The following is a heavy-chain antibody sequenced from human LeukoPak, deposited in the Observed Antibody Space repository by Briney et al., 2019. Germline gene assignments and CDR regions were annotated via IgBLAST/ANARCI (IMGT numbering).Heavy chain of an antibody. CDR1: GYTFTDYH. J-gene: IGHJ1*01. D-gene: IGHD1-26*01. CDR2: INPNSGGT. V-gene: IGHV1-2*06. CDR3: AREVGGTTLDFQH. Sequence: ASVKVSCKASGYTFTDYHMHWVRQAPGQGLEWMGRINPNSGGTNYAQKFQGRVTMNRDTSISTAYMELSRLRSDDTAVYYCAREVGGTTLDFQHWGQGTLVTVSS.